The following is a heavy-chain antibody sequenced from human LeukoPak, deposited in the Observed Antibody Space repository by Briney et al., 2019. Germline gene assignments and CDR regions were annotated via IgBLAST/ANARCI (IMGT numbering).Heavy chain of an antibody. CDR3: ARGGDFWSGYSRGYYMDV. Sequence: GGSLRLSCAASGFTFRSYAMSWVRQAPGKGLEWVPVISGSGDSTYYADSVKGRFTISRDNSKNTLYLQMNSLRAEDTAVYYCARGGDFWSGYSRGYYMDVWGKGTTVTVSS. J-gene: IGHJ6*03. V-gene: IGHV3-23*01. D-gene: IGHD3-3*01. CDR2: ISGSGDST. CDR1: GFTFRSYA.